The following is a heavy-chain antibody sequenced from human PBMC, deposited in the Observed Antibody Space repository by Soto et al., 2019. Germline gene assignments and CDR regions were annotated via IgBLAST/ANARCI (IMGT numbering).Heavy chain of an antibody. Sequence: PGGSLRLSCAASGFTFSSYGMHWARQAPGKGLEWVAVIWYDGSNKYYADSVKGRFTISRDNSKNTLYLQMNSLRAEDTAVYYCARDPRSPLVVPADLYYYYYYYMDVWGKGTTVTVSS. CDR2: IWYDGSNK. CDR1: GFTFSSYG. V-gene: IGHV3-33*01. CDR3: ARDPRSPLVVPADLYYYYYYYMDV. J-gene: IGHJ6*03. D-gene: IGHD2-2*01.